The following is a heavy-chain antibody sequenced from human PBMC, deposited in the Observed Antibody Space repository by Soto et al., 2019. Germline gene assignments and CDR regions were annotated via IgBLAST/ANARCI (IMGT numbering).Heavy chain of an antibody. CDR1: GGTFSNHA. V-gene: IGHV1-69*13. CDR3: ARGPDRSGFYLFDY. J-gene: IGHJ4*02. D-gene: IGHD3-22*01. CDR2: IIPLSGTT. Sequence: ASVKVSCKASGGTFSNHAISWVRQAPGQGPEWMGGIIPLSGTTNYVQKFQGRVTTTADESMTTAYMELSSLRYEDTAAYSCARGPDRSGFYLFDYWGQGPLVTSSS.